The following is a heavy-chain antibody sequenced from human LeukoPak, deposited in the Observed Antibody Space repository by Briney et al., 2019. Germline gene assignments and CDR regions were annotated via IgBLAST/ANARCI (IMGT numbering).Heavy chain of an antibody. J-gene: IGHJ4*02. CDR2: INHSGST. CDR3: ARAPPYCGGDCYRFDY. D-gene: IGHD2-21*02. Sequence: SETLSLTCAVYGGSFSGYYWSWIRQPPGKGLEWIGEINHSGSTNYNPSLKSRVTISVDTSKNQFSLKLSSVTAADTAVYYCARAPPYCGGDCYRFDYWGQGTLVTVSS. V-gene: IGHV4-34*01. CDR1: GGSFSGYY.